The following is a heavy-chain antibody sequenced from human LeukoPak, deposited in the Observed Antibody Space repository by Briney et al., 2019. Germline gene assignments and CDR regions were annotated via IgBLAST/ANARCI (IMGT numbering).Heavy chain of an antibody. D-gene: IGHD2-15*01. Sequence: GGSLRLSCAASGFTFSSYAMSWVRQAPGKGLEWVSAISGSGGSTYYADSVKGRFTISRDNSKNTLYLQMNTLRAEDTAVYYCAKGVVVVAATPYFDYWGQGTLVTVSS. CDR2: ISGSGGST. V-gene: IGHV3-23*01. CDR3: AKGVVVVAATPYFDY. CDR1: GFTFSSYA. J-gene: IGHJ4*02.